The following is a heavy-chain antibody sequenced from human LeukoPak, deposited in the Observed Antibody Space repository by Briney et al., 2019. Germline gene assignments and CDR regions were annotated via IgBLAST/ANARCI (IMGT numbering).Heavy chain of an antibody. J-gene: IGHJ4*02. CDR1: GFTFSSSA. CDR3: AKDDAWVRYQD. V-gene: IGHV3-23*01. D-gene: IGHD5-12*01. CDR2: ISDNGYDT. Sequence: GGSLRLSCAASGFTFSSSAMTWVRQAPGKGLEWVSAISDNGYDTFYADSVKGRFTISRDNSKNTLDLQMNSLRAEDTAVYYCAKDDAWVRYQDWGQGTLVTVSS.